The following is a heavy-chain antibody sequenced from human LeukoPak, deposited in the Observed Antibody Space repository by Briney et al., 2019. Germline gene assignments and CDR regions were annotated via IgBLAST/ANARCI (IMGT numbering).Heavy chain of an antibody. D-gene: IGHD3-3*01. Sequence: NTGGSLRLSCAASGFTFSSYSMNWVRQAPGKGLEWVSSISSSSSYIYYADSVKGRFTISRGNAKNSLYLQMNSLRAEDTAVYYCARGYDFWSGYVSCWGQGTLVTVSS. CDR2: ISSSSSYI. CDR1: GFTFSSYS. CDR3: ARGYDFWSGYVSC. J-gene: IGHJ4*02. V-gene: IGHV3-21*01.